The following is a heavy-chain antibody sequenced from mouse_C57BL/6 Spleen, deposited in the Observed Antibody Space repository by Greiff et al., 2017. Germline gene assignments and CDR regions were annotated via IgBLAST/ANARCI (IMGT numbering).Heavy chain of an antibody. CDR2: INPGSGGT. V-gene: IGHV1-54*01. J-gene: IGHJ2*01. CDR1: GYAFTNYL. Sequence: QVQLQQSGAELVRPGTSVKVSCKASGYAFTNYLIEWVKQRPGQGLEWIGVINPGSGGTNYNEKFKGKATLTADKSSSTAYMQLSSLTSEDSAVYFCARGKQMDYWGQGTTVTVSS. CDR3: ARGKQMDY.